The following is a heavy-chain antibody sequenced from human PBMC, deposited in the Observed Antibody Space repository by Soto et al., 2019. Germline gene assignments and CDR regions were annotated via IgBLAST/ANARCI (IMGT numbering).Heavy chain of an antibody. CDR1: GGTFSTYA. D-gene: IGHD3-10*01. V-gene: IGHV1-69*01. CDR2: IVPMFGII. Sequence: QMQLVQSGAEVKERGSSVKVSCKASGGTFSTYAITWVRQAPGQGLEWMGGIVPMFGIINLAQKFQGRVTITADDSMTTAYMEMTSLRSDDTAVYYCAREAGDHWGQGTLVTVSS. J-gene: IGHJ4*02. CDR3: AREAGDH.